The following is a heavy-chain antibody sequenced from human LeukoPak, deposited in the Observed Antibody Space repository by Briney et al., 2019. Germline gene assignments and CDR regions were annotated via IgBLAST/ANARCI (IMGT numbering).Heavy chain of an antibody. CDR2: INSGGTTT. CDR3: LRGDSRDF. J-gene: IGHJ4*02. V-gene: IGHV3-21*06. CDR1: GFAFSTYT. Sequence: GGSLRLSCAACGFAFSTYTMNWARQSPGKGLGWVASINSGGTTTHYADSVKGRFTISRDNAQNVLYLQMNGLRADDAAVYYCLRGDSRDFWGQGTLVTVSS. D-gene: IGHD3-22*01.